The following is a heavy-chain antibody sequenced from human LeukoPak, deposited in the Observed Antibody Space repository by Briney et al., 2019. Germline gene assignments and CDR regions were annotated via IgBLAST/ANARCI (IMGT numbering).Heavy chain of an antibody. CDR2: ISWNSGSI. Sequence: PGGSLRLSCAASGFTFDDYAMHWVRQAPGKGLEWVSGISWNSGSIGYADSVKGRFTISRDNAKNSLYLQMNSLRAEDTALYYCAKGGRYFDWLGSDYWGQGTLVTVSS. J-gene: IGHJ4*02. D-gene: IGHD3-9*01. CDR1: GFTFDDYA. CDR3: AKGGRYFDWLGSDY. V-gene: IGHV3-9*01.